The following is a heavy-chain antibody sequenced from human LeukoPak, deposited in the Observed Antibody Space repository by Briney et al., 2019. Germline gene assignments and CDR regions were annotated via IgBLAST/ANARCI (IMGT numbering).Heavy chain of an antibody. CDR3: ARAGYDSSGYGYFQQ. CDR1: GGTFNSYA. D-gene: IGHD3-22*01. Sequence: ASVKVSCKASGGTFNSYAISWVRQAPGQGLEWMGIINPSGGSTSYAQKFQGRVTMTRDTSTSTVYMELSSLRSEDTAVYYCARAGYDSSGYGYFQQWGQGTLVTVSS. J-gene: IGHJ1*01. V-gene: IGHV1-46*02. CDR2: INPSGGST.